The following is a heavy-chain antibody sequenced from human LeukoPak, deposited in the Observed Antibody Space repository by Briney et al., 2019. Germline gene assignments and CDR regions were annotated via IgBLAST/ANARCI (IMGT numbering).Heavy chain of an antibody. J-gene: IGHJ5*02. CDR3: ARHGGLFLCSGGSCHTNWFDP. V-gene: IGHV4-38-2*02. D-gene: IGHD2-15*01. CDR2: INHSGST. Sequence: SETLSLTCTVSGYSISSGNYWSWIRQPPGKGLEWIGEINHSGSTNYNPSLKSRVTISVDTSKNQFSLKLSSVTAADTAVYYCARHGGLFLCSGGSCHTNWFDPWGQGTLVTVSS. CDR1: GYSISSGNY.